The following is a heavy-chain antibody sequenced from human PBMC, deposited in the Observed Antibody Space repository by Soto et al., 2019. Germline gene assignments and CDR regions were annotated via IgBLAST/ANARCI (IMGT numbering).Heavy chain of an antibody. CDR1: ADTFSSYA. Sequence: QVQLVQSGAEVKKPGSSVKVSCKASADTFSSYAISWVRQAPGQGLEWMGGIIPIFGTANYAQKFQGRVTITADESTSTAYMELSSLRSEDTAVYYCARDGSGYRSRASPMDVWGQGTTVTVSS. V-gene: IGHV1-69*01. D-gene: IGHD3-22*01. CDR2: IIPIFGTA. J-gene: IGHJ6*02. CDR3: ARDGSGYRSRASPMDV.